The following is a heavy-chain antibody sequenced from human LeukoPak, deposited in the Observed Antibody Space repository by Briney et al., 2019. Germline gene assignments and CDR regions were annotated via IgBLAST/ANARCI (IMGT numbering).Heavy chain of an antibody. V-gene: IGHV3-30*04. CDR1: GFTFSSYA. J-gene: IGHJ4*02. Sequence: GGSLRLSCAASGFTFSSYAMHWVRQAPGKGLEWVAVISYDGSNKYYADSVKGRFTISRDNSKNMLYLQMNSLRAEDTAVYYCARERESREFDYWGQGTLVTVSS. CDR3: ARERESREFDY. CDR2: ISYDGSNK.